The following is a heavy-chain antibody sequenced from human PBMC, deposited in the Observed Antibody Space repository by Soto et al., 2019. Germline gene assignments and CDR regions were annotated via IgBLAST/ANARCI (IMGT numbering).Heavy chain of an antibody. CDR3: ARGVADYCDSSGYCDY. CDR2: ISTSRTFI. D-gene: IGHD3-22*01. J-gene: IGHJ4*02. V-gene: IGHV3-21*01. CDR1: GFTFSTYS. Sequence: GGSLRLSCATSGFTFSTYSMNWVRQAPGKGLEWVSSISTSRTFIYYADSVQGRFTISRDNAKSSLYLQMNSLRAEDTAVYYCARGVADYCDSSGYCDYWGQGTLVTVSS.